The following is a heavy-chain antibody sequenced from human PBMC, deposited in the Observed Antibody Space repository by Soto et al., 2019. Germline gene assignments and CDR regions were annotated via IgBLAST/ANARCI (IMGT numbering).Heavy chain of an antibody. J-gene: IGHJ4*02. D-gene: IGHD2-15*01. Sequence: SETLSLTCTVSGGSISSYYWSWIRQPPGKGLEWIGYIYYSGSTNYNPSLKSRVTISVDTSKNQFSLKLSSVTAADTAVYYCARDSRSCSGGSCATGADYWGQGTLVTVSS. CDR3: ARDSRSCSGGSCATGADY. CDR1: GGSISSYY. CDR2: IYYSGST. V-gene: IGHV4-59*01.